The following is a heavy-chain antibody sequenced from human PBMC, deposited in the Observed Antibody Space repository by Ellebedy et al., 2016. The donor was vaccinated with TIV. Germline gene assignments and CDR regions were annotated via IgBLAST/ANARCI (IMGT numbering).Heavy chain of an antibody. V-gene: IGHV4-34*01. CDR1: GGSFSGYY. Sequence: SETLSLXCAVYGGSFSGYYWSWIRQPPGKGLEWIGEINHSGSTNYNPSLKSRVTISVDTSKNQFSLKLSSVTAADTAVYYCARECRGIAAAGTYRGWFNPWGQGTLVTVSS. CDR3: ARECRGIAAAGTYRGWFNP. D-gene: IGHD6-13*01. J-gene: IGHJ5*02. CDR2: INHSGST.